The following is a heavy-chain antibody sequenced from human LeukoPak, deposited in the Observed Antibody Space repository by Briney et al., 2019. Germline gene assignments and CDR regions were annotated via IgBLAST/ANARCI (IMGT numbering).Heavy chain of an antibody. V-gene: IGHV3-48*04. Sequence: GGSLRLSCAASGLTFSTSSMHWVRQAPGKGLEWVSYISRSSSTIYYADSVKGRFTMSRDNAKNTLYLEMNSLRGEDTAVYYCAPGGSSAWYHLEYWGQGTLVTVSS. CDR3: APGGSSAWYHLEY. D-gene: IGHD6-19*01. J-gene: IGHJ4*02. CDR2: ISRSSSTI. CDR1: GLTFSTSS.